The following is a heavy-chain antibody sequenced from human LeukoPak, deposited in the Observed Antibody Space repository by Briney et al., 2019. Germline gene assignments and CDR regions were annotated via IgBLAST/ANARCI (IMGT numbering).Heavy chain of an antibody. CDR3: VQKLIGTTLDY. Sequence: PSETLSLTCIVSGGSISSSSYYWVWIRQPPGEGLEWIGTISPSGSTHHNPSLKSRVTISVDTSKSQFSLLLTSVTVADTAVYYCVQKLIGTTLDYWGQGALVTVSS. V-gene: IGHV4-39*01. J-gene: IGHJ4*02. D-gene: IGHD1-26*01. CDR2: ISPSGST. CDR1: GGSISSSSYY.